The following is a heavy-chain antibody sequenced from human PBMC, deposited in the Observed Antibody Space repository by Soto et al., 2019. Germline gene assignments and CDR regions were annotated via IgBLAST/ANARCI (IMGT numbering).Heavy chain of an antibody. CDR1: GGSVSTGGYY. CDR3: AGSVFP. J-gene: IGHJ5*02. Sequence: QVQLQESGPGLVKPSQTLSLTCTVSGGSVSTGGYYWNWLRQHPGKGLEWIGYFSYSGSSDYNPSLKSRVTISVNTSKNQFSLKLSSVTAADSAVYYCAGSVFPWGQGTLVTVSS. V-gene: IGHV4-31*03. CDR2: FSYSGSS.